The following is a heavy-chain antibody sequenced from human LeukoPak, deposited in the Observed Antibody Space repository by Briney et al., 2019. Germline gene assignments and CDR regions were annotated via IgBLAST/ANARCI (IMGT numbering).Heavy chain of an antibody. CDR2: IYHSGST. Sequence: TSETLSLTCTVSGGSISSGYYWGWIRQPPGKGLEWIGSIYHSGSTYYNPSLKSRVTISVDTPKNQFSLKLSSVTAADTAVYYCARALIVVVPAAIDYWGQGTLVTVSS. D-gene: IGHD2-2*01. J-gene: IGHJ4*02. CDR1: GGSISSGYY. CDR3: ARALIVVVPAAIDY. V-gene: IGHV4-38-2*02.